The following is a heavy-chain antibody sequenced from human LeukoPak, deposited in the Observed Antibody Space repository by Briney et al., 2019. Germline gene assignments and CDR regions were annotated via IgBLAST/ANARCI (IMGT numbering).Heavy chain of an antibody. J-gene: IGHJ6*02. V-gene: IGHV3-23*01. CDR1: GFTFSSSA. CDR3: AKSLSGRNYYYLGMDV. CDR2: ISGSGGRT. Sequence: GGSLRLSCVDSGFTFSSSALSWVRQAPGKGLEWVSGISGSGGRTDYADSVKGRFTISRDNSKNTLYLQMNSLRAEDTAVYYCAKSLSGRNYYYLGMDVWGQGTTVTVSS. D-gene: IGHD3-10*01.